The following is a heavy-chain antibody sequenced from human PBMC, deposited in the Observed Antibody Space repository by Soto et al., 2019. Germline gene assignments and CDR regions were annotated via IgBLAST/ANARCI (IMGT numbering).Heavy chain of an antibody. D-gene: IGHD1-26*01. Sequence: QVPLVQSGAEVKKPGASVRVSCKASGYTFRNYGIIWGRQAPGQGLEWMGWISAYSGKTNYAQSLQVRVTMTTDTSTDPAYLQLRRMTSDDTAVYYCARTVGVRLDPWGQGTLVTVSS. J-gene: IGHJ5*02. CDR1: GYTFRNYG. CDR3: ARTVGVRLDP. V-gene: IGHV1-18*01. CDR2: ISAYSGKT.